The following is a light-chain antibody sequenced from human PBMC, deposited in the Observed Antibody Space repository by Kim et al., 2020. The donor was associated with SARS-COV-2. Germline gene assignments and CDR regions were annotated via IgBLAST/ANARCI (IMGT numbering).Light chain of an antibody. V-gene: IGLV1-40*01. Sequence: RVTISCTGSSSNIGAGFDVHWYQQLPGTAPKLLIYDNINRPSGVPDRFSRSKSGTSASLAITGLQAQDEADYYCQSYDNSLSGYVFGTGTKVTVL. CDR1: SSNIGAGFD. J-gene: IGLJ1*01. CDR3: QSYDNSLSGYV. CDR2: DNI.